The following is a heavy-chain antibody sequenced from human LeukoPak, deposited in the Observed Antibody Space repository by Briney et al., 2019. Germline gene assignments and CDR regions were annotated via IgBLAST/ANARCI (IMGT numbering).Heavy chain of an antibody. CDR3: ARSEYYYDSSGYRGGKYFDY. V-gene: IGHV3-64*01. J-gene: IGHJ4*02. Sequence: RTGGSLRLSCAASGFTFSSYAMHWVRQAPGKGLEYVSAISSNGGSTYYANSVKGRFTISRDNSKNTLYLQMGSLRAEDMAVYYCARSEYYYDSSGYRGGKYFDYWGQGTLVTVSS. CDR2: ISSNGGST. CDR1: GFTFSSYA. D-gene: IGHD3-22*01.